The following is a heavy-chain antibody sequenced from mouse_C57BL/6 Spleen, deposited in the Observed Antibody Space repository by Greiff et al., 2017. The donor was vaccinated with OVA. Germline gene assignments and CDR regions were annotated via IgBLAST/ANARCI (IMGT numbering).Heavy chain of an antibody. D-gene: IGHD4-1*01. J-gene: IGHJ2*01. Sequence: EVKLMESGPGLVKPSQSLSLTCSVTGYSITSGYYWNWIRQFPGNKLEWMGYISYDGSNNYNPSLKNRISITRDTSKNQFFLKLNSVTTEDTATYYCAREWDGGNYWGQGTTLTVSS. CDR2: ISYDGSN. V-gene: IGHV3-6*01. CDR3: AREWDGGNY. CDR1: GYSITSGYY.